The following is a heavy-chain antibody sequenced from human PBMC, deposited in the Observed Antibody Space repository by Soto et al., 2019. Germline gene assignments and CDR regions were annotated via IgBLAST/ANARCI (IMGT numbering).Heavy chain of an antibody. Sequence: QERLVESGGGVVQPGRSLRLSCAVYGFTFSDYAMHWVRQAPGKGLEWVALIWHDGLNEFYADSVRWRFTISRDISNNLFYLQMNSLCPEDTAVYNCTKSRGDASKWGLVLDQWGQGTLVTVSS. CDR1: GFTFSDYA. J-gene: IGHJ5*02. V-gene: IGHV3-33*08. D-gene: IGHD3-10*01. CDR3: TKSRGDASKWGLVLDQ. CDR2: IWHDGLNE.